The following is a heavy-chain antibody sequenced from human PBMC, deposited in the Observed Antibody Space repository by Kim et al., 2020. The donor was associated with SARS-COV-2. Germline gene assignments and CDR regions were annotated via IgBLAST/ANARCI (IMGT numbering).Heavy chain of an antibody. Sequence: SETLSLTCTVSGGSISSYYWSWIRQPPGKGLEWIGYIYYSGSTNYNPSLKSRVTISVDTSKNQFSLKLSSVTAADTAVYYCARVGGRDGYLDYWGQGTLVTVSS. D-gene: IGHD3-16*01. J-gene: IGHJ4*02. CDR1: GGSISSYY. CDR2: IYYSGST. CDR3: ARVGGRDGYLDY. V-gene: IGHV4-59*01.